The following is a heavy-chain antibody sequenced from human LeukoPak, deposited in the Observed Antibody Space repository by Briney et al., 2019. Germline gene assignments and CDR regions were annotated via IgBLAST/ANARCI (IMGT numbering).Heavy chain of an antibody. CDR2: IYYSGST. V-gene: IGHV4-59*01. CDR3: VRGGSVCSGGSCYDYYNYYYYMDV. Sequence: SETLSLTCTVSGGSISSYYWSWIRQRPGKGLEGIGYIYYSGSTNYNPSLKSRVTISVDTSKNQFSLKLSSVTAADTAVYYCVRGGSVCSGGSCYDYYNYYYYMDVWGKGTTVTVSS. J-gene: IGHJ6*03. D-gene: IGHD2-15*01. CDR1: GGSISSYY.